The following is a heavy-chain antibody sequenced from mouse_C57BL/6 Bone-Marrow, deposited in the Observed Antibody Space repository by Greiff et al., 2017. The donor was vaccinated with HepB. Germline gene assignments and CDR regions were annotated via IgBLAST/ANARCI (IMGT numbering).Heavy chain of an antibody. CDR3: ARPYYDGSSYVRYFDV. CDR1: GYTFTDYY. J-gene: IGHJ1*03. Sequence: EVQLQQSGPVLVKPGASVKMSCKASGYTFTDYYMNWVKQSHGKSLEWIGVINPYNGGTSYNQKFKGKATLTVDKSSSTAYMELNSLTTEDSAVYYCARPYYDGSSYVRYFDVWGTGTTVTVSS. D-gene: IGHD1-1*01. V-gene: IGHV1-19*01. CDR2: INPYNGGT.